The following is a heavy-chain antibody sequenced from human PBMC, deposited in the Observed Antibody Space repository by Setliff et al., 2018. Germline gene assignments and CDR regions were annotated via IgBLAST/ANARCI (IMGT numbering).Heavy chain of an antibody. CDR1: GYMFKSYG. Sequence: ASVKVSCKASGYMFKSYGINWMRQAPGQGFEWMGWISAYNDNTKSAQNLQGRVTMTTDTSTSTVYMEIRSLRSDDTAVYYCARGNYGDPDYWGQGTLVTVSS. CDR2: ISAYNDNT. V-gene: IGHV1-18*04. D-gene: IGHD4-17*01. CDR3: ARGNYGDPDY. J-gene: IGHJ4*02.